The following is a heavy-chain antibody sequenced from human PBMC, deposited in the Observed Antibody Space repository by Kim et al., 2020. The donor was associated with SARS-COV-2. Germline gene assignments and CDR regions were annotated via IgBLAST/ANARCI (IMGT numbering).Heavy chain of an antibody. CDR1: GYTFTGYY. J-gene: IGHJ6*03. CDR2: INPNSGGT. V-gene: IGHV1-2*06. D-gene: IGHD5-12*01. Sequence: ASVKVSCKASGYTFTGYYMHWVRQAPGQGLEWMGRINPNSGGTNYAQKFQGRVTMTRDTSISTAYMELSRLRSDDTAVYYCAIESRGINKYSGYEYYMDVWGKGTTVTVSS. CDR3: AIESRGINKYSGYEYYMDV.